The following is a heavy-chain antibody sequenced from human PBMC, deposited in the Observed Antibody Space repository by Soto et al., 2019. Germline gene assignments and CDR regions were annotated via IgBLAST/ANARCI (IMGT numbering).Heavy chain of an antibody. J-gene: IGHJ4*02. Sequence: GGSLRLSCAASGFTFSTYWMSWVRQAPGKGLEWVANMKQDGSEKYYVDSVKGRFTISRDNTKNSLYLQMNSLRAEDTAMYYCARAEDYGAHFDCWGQGTLVTVSS. CDR2: MKQDGSEK. D-gene: IGHD4-17*01. CDR3: ARAEDYGAHFDC. CDR1: GFTFSTYW. V-gene: IGHV3-7*01.